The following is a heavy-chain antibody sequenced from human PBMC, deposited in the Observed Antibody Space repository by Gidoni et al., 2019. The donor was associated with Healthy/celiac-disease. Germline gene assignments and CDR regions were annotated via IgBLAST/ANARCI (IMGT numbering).Heavy chain of an antibody. CDR2: INHSGST. J-gene: IGHJ6*02. CDR3: ARGPYYYDSSGYYYYYYGMDV. CDR1: GGSFSGYY. V-gene: IGHV4-34*01. Sequence: QVQLQQWGAGLLKPSETLSLTCAVYGGSFSGYYWSWIRQPPGKGLEWIGEINHSGSTNYNPSLKSRVTISVDTSKNQFSLKLSSVTAADTAVYYCARGPYYYDSSGYYYYYYGMDVWGQGTTVTVSS. D-gene: IGHD3-22*01.